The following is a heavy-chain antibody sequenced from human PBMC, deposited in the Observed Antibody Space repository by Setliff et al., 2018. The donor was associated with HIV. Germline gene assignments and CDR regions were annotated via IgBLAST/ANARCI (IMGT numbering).Heavy chain of an antibody. CDR1: EFTFNIYA. CDR3: ARTYYYDASGYYRPFDI. J-gene: IGHJ3*02. V-gene: IGHV3-23*01. D-gene: IGHD3-22*01. Sequence: PGGSLRLSCAASEFTFNIYAMSWVRQAPGKGLEWVSGITDSGATTYYADSVKGRFTMSRDNSKNTLYLQMNSLRAEDTAVYYCARTYYYDASGYYRPFDIWGQGTMVTVSS. CDR2: ITDSGATT.